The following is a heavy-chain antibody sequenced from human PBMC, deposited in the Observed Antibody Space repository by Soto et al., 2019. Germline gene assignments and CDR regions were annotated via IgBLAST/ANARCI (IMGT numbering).Heavy chain of an antibody. D-gene: IGHD6-19*01. V-gene: IGHV3-30-3*01. CDR3: ARALRYSSGWHYYYYYYGMDV. J-gene: IGHJ6*02. Sequence: PGGSLRLSCAASGFTFSSYAMHWVRQAPGKGLEWVAVISYDGSNKYYADSVKGRFTISRDNSKNTLYLQMNSLRAEDTAVYYCARALRYSSGWHYYYYYYGMDVWGQGTTVTVSS. CDR2: ISYDGSNK. CDR1: GFTFSSYA.